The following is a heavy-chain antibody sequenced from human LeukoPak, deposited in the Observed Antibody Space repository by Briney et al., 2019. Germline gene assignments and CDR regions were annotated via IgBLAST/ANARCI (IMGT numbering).Heavy chain of an antibody. CDR3: ASYSTVTLFQH. CDR1: GFTFSDYY. V-gene: IGHV3-11*06. Sequence: GGSLRLSCAASGFTFSDYYMSWIRQAPGKGLEWVSYISSSSSYTNYADSVKGRFTISRDNAKNSLYLQMNSLSAEDTAVYYCASYSTVTLFQHWGQGTLVTVSS. J-gene: IGHJ1*01. CDR2: ISSSSSYT. D-gene: IGHD4-17*01.